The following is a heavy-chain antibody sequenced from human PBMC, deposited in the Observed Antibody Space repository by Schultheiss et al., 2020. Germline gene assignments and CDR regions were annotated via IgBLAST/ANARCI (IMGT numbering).Heavy chain of an antibody. CDR1: GFTFSNHA. CDR2: ISYDGSNK. J-gene: IGHJ4*02. CDR3: ATSGRSSTSLPYT. D-gene: IGHD1-26*01. V-gene: IGHV3-30-3*01. Sequence: GESLKISCAASGFTFSNHAMLWVRQAPGKGLEWVAVISYDGSNKYYADSVKGRFTISRDNSKNTLYLQMNSLRAEDTAVYYCATSGRSSTSLPYTWGQGTLVTVSS.